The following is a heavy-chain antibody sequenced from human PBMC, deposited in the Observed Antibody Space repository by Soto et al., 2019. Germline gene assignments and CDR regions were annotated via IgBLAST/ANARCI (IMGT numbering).Heavy chain of an antibody. CDR2: VSYSGGT. V-gene: IGHV4-34*01. Sequence: SETLSLTCAVSGGSFSGYYWSWIRQPPGKGLEWIGEVSYSGGTNYNPSLKSRVTISVDTSKNEFSLKLTSVPAADTAVYYCARGPMMDVWGQGTTVTVSS. CDR3: ARGPMMDV. J-gene: IGHJ6*02. CDR1: GGSFSGYY.